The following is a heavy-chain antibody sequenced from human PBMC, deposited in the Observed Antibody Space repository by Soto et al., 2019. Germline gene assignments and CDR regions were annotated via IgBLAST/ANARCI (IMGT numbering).Heavy chain of an antibody. CDR2: ISSDGHHQ. CDR1: GFSFNDYA. J-gene: IGHJ4*02. V-gene: IGHV3-30*03. Sequence: GGSLRLSCATSGFSFNDYAMYWVRQAPGQGLEWVAIISSDGHHQFYLDNLRGRFTVSRDNSKNTLYLQMNSLRPEDTAVYYCSRGTYYPQSSGLHADYWGRGHVFTVAS. CDR3: SRGTYYPQSSGLHADY. D-gene: IGHD3-22*01.